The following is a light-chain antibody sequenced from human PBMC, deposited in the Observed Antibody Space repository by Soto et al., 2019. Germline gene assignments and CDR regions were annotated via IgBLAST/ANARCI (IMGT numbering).Light chain of an antibody. CDR3: QQYNDWPRT. CDR2: GAS. V-gene: IGKV3-15*01. Sequence: EIVMTQSPGTLSVSPGERATLSCRASQSVNSNLAWYQQKPGQAPRILIYGASTRATAISARFSGSGSGTEFTLTISSLQSEDFAVYYCQQYNDWPRTFGGGTKVDIK. J-gene: IGKJ4*01. CDR1: QSVNSN.